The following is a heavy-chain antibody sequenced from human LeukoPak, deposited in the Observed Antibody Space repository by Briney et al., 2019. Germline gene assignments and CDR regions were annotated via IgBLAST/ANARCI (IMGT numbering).Heavy chain of an antibody. J-gene: IGHJ6*02. CDR2: IYYSGST. D-gene: IGHD3-9*01. CDR3: AREGHLRYFDWLPTGYYGMDV. CDR1: GGSISSSSYY. Sequence: PSETLSLTCTVSGGSISSSSYYWGWIRQPPGKGLEWIGSIYYSGSTYYNPSLKSRVTISVDTSKNQFSLKLSSVTAADTAVYYCAREGHLRYFDWLPTGYYGMDVWGQGTTVTVSS. V-gene: IGHV4-39*07.